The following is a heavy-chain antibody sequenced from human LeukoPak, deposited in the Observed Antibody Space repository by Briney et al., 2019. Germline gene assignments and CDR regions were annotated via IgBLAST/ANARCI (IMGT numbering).Heavy chain of an antibody. CDR3: ARHAYYYDSSGYFDY. D-gene: IGHD3-22*01. CDR2: IYYSGST. J-gene: IGHJ4*02. Sequence: SETLSLTCTVSGGSISSSSYYWGWIRQPPGKGLEWIGSIYYSGSTYYNPSLKSRVTISVDTSKNQFSLKLGSVTAADTAVYYCARHAYYYDSSGYFDYWGQGTLVTVSS. V-gene: IGHV4-39*01. CDR1: GGSISSSSYY.